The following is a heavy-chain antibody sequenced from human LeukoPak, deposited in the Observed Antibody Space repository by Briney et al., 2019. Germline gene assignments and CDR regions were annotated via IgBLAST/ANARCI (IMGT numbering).Heavy chain of an antibody. CDR2: IRYDGSNK. D-gene: IGHD5-24*01. V-gene: IGHV3-30*02. CDR1: GFTFSSYG. J-gene: IGHJ3*01. Sequence: PGGSLRLSCAASGFTFSSYGMYWVRQAPGKGLEWVAFIRYDGSNKYYADSVKGRFTVSRDNSKNTLYLQMNSLRIEDTALYYCAKDRGGGSQLGDAYDVWGQGTMVSVSS. CDR3: AKDRGGGSQLGDAYDV.